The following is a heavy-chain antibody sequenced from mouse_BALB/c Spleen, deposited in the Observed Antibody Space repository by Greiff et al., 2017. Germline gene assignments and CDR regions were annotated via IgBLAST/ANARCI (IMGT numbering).Heavy chain of an antibody. CDR3: TRLHGSSCWYFDD. J-gene: IGHJ1*01. V-gene: IGHV1S127*01. CDR1: GYTFTSYW. CDR2: IDPSDSYT. Sequence: VQLQQPGAELVKPGASVKMSCKASGYTFTSYWMHWVKQRPGQGLEWIGVIDPSDSYTSYNQKFKGKATVTVDTSSSTAYMQLSSLTSEDSAVYDCTRLHGSSCWYFDDWGEGNTGNVSS. D-gene: IGHD1-1*01.